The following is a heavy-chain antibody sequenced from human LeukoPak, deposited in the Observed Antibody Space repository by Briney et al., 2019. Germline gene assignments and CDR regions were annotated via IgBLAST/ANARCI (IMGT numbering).Heavy chain of an antibody. V-gene: IGHV3-74*01. D-gene: IGHD3-10*01. J-gene: IGHJ6*03. CDR1: EFTFSSYW. CDR2: INSDGSSA. CDR3: AKTYGSGSPVGYYYYYYMDV. Sequence: GGSLRLSCATSEFTFSSYWMHWVRQAPGKGLVWVSRINSDGSSASYADSVKGRFTISRDNAKNTLYLQMNSLRAEDTAVYYCAKTYGSGSPVGYYYYYYMDVWGKGTTVTISS.